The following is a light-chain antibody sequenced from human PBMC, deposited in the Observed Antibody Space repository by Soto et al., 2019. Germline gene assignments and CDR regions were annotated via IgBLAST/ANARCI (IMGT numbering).Light chain of an antibody. CDR3: QQYNNWPLT. J-gene: IGKJ3*01. V-gene: IGKV3-15*01. CDR1: QSVASSN. CDR2: GAS. Sequence: EIVMTQSPATLSVSPGERATLTCRASQSVASSNLAWYQQKPGQAPRLLIYGASTRATGIPARSSGTGSGTEFTLTISSLQSEDLAVYYCQQYNNWPLTFGPGTNVDIK.